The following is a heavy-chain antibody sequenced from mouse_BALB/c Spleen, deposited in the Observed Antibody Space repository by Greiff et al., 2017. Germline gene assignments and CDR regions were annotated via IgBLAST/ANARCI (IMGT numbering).Heavy chain of an antibody. CDR3: ARLRQLGLRYFDY. V-gene: IGHV5-6*01. J-gene: IGHJ2*01. CDR2: ISSGGSYT. CDR1: GFTFSSYG. Sequence: EVKLVESGGDLVKPGGSLKLSCAASGFTFSSYGMSWVRQTPDKRLEWVATISSGGSYTYYPDSVKGRFTISRDNAKNTLYLQMSSLKSEDTAMYYCARLRQLGLRYFDYWGQGTTLTVAS. D-gene: IGHD3-2*01.